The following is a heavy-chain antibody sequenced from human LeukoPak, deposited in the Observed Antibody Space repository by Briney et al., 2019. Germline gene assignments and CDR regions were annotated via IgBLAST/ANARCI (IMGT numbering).Heavy chain of an antibody. J-gene: IGHJ4*02. V-gene: IGHV3-23*01. CDR1: GLTFSNYG. CDR2: ISADGSRT. CDR3: AKDRWSRGQLLYY. D-gene: IGHD2-2*01. Sequence: GGSLRLSCVGSGLTFSNYGMSWVRQAPGKGLECVSTISADGSRTYYPDSVKGRFTISRDNSKNTLYLQMNSLRAEDTAVYYCAKDRWSRGQLLYYWGQGTLVTVSS.